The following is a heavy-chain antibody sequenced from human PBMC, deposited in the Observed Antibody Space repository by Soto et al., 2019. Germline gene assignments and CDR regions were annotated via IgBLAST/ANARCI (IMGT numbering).Heavy chain of an antibody. J-gene: IGHJ6*02. V-gene: IGHV3-23*01. Sequence: GGSLRLSCAASGFTFSSYAMSWVRQAPGKGLEWVSAISGSGGSTYYADSVKGRFTISRDNSKNTLYLQMNSLRAEDTAVYYCAKGVYSSSWGSGDVWGQGTTVTVSS. CDR1: GFTFSSYA. D-gene: IGHD6-13*01. CDR2: ISGSGGST. CDR3: AKGVYSSSWGSGDV.